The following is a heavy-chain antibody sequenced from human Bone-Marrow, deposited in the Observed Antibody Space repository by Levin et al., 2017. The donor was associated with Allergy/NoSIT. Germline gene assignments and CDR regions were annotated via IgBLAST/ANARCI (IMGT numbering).Heavy chain of an antibody. D-gene: IGHD3-22*01. CDR2: MNPNSGNT. V-gene: IGHV1-8*01. CDR3: ARGGTPRRGAIPLYYYDSSGLASARLYYYGMDG. Sequence: ASVKVSCKASGYTFTSYDINWVRQATGQGLEWMGWMNPNSGNTGYAQKFQGRVTMTRNTSISTAYMELSSLRSEDTAVYYCARGGTPRRGAIPLYYYDSSGLASARLYYYGMDGWGQGTTVTVSS. J-gene: IGHJ6*02. CDR1: GYTFTSYD.